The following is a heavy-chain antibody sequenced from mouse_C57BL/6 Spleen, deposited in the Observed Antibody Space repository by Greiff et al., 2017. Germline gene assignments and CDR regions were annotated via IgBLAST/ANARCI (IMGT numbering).Heavy chain of an antibody. D-gene: IGHD1-1*01. CDR3: ARGDDYYGSSFFDY. V-gene: IGHV1-82*01. J-gene: IGHJ2*01. Sequence: QVQLQQSGPELVKPGASVKISCKASGYAFSSSWMNWVKQRPGKGLEWIGRIYPGDGDTNYNGKFKGKATLTADKSSSTAYMQLSSLTSEDSAVYFCARGDDYYGSSFFDYWGQGTTLTVSS. CDR1: GYAFSSSW. CDR2: IYPGDGDT.